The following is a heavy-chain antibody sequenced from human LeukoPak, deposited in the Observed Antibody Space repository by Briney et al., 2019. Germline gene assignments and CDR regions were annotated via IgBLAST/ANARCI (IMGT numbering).Heavy chain of an antibody. CDR3: ARRLGYCSGGSCGTGGWFDP. D-gene: IGHD2-15*01. CDR1: GYTFTDYA. CDR2: XXXGNGNT. V-gene: IGHV1-3*01. J-gene: IGHJ5*02. Sequence: GASVKVSCKASGYTFTDYALHWVRQVPGQRLEWXXXXXXGNGNTKYSQKFQGRVTITRDTSASTAYMELSSPRSEDTAVYYCARRLGYCSGGSCGTGGWFDPWGQGTLVTVSS.